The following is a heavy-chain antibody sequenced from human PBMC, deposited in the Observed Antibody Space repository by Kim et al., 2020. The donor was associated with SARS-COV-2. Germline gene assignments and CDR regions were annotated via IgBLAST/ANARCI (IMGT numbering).Heavy chain of an antibody. D-gene: IGHD3-10*01. J-gene: IGHJ4*02. V-gene: IGHV1-46*01. Sequence: SYAQKFQGRVTMTRDTSTSTVYMELSSLRSEDTAVYYCARDRGEMGYFGYWGQGTLVTVSS. CDR3: ARDRGEMGYFGY.